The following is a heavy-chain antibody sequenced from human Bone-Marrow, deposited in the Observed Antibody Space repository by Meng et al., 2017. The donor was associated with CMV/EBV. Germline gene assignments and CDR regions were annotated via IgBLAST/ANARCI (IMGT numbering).Heavy chain of an antibody. V-gene: IGHV3-11*01. J-gene: IGHJ4*02. D-gene: IGHD5-18*01. CDR1: GFTFSDYY. CDR2: ISSSGRTI. Sequence: GESLKISCAAPGFTFSDYYMSWIRQAPGKGLEWVSYISSSGRTIYYTDSVKGRFTISRDNAKRSLYLQMNSLRAEDTAVYYCASGYSYGYYFKYWGEGALVAVAS. CDR3: ASGYSYGYYFKY.